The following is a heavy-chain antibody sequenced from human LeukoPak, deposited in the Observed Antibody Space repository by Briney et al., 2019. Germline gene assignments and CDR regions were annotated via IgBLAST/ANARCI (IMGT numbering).Heavy chain of an antibody. Sequence: SGGSLRLSCAASGFTFSSYWMSWVRQAPGKGLEWVANIKQDGSEKYHVDSVKGRFTISRDNAKNSLYLQMNSLRAEDTAVYYCARDRGITAATRPYWGQGTLVTVSS. D-gene: IGHD6-13*01. CDR2: IKQDGSEK. CDR1: GFTFSSYW. V-gene: IGHV3-7*01. CDR3: ARDRGITAATRPY. J-gene: IGHJ4*02.